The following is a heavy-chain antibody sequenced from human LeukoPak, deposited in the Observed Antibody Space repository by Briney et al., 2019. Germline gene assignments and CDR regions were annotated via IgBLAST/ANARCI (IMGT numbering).Heavy chain of an antibody. CDR2: ISYDGSNK. V-gene: IGHV3-30*18. CDR3: AKDGIPYGSGSRAYNWFDS. CDR1: GFTFSSYG. J-gene: IGHJ5*01. D-gene: IGHD3-10*01. Sequence: PGRSLRLSCAASGFTFSSYGMHWVRQAPGKGLEGVAVISYDGSNKYYADSVKGRFTISRDNSKNTLYLQMNSLSAEDTAVYCCAKDGIPYGSGSRAYNWFDSWGQGTLVTVSS.